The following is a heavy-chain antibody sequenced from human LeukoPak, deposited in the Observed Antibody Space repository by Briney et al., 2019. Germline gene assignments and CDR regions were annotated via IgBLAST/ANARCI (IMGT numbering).Heavy chain of an antibody. Sequence: PGGSLRLSCAASGFTFSSYSMNWVRQAPGKGLEWVSSISLSSTYIFYADSVKGRFIVSRDNAKNSLYLQLNSLRAEDTAVYYRARDHEEGNYGMDVWGQGTTVTVS. V-gene: IGHV3-21*01. CDR3: ARDHEEGNYGMDV. D-gene: IGHD3-10*01. J-gene: IGHJ6*02. CDR2: ISLSSTYI. CDR1: GFTFSSYS.